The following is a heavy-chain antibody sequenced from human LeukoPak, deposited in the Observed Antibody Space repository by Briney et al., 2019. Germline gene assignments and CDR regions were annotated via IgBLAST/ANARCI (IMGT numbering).Heavy chain of an antibody. CDR2: ISYDGSNK. Sequence: GGSLRLSCAASGFTFSSYAMHWVRQAPGKGLEWVAVISYDGSNKYYADSVKGRFTISRDNSKNTLYLQMNSLRAEDTAVYYCARVTLASDYWGQGPLFTVSS. V-gene: IGHV3-30-3*01. D-gene: IGHD6-6*01. CDR1: GFTFSSYA. J-gene: IGHJ4*02. CDR3: ARVTLASDY.